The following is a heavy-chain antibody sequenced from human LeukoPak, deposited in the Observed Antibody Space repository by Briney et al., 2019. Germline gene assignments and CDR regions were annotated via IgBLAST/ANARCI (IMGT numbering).Heavy chain of an antibody. V-gene: IGHV5-51*01. CDR2: IYPGDSDT. CDR1: GYSFTSYW. D-gene: IGHD2-15*01. CDR3: AGPRESMVVGAFDI. J-gene: IGHJ3*02. Sequence: GESLKIACKGSGYSFTSYWIGWVRQMPGKGLEWMGIIYPGDSDTRYSPSFQGRVTISADKSISTAYLQWSSLKASDTAMYYFAGPRESMVVGAFDIWGQGTMVTASS.